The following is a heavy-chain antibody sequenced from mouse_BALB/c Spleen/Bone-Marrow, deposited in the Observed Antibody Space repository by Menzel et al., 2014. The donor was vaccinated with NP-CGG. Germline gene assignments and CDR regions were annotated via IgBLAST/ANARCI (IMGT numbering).Heavy chain of an antibody. CDR2: INPSTGYT. V-gene: IGHV1-7*01. Sequence: VKLMESGAELAKPGASVKMSCRTSGYTFTTYWMHWVKQRPGQGLEWIGYINPSTGYTDYNQKFKDKATLTADKSSGTAYMQLSSLTSEDSAVYYCSRSGIDYWGQGTTLTVSS. CDR1: GYTFTTYW. J-gene: IGHJ2*01. CDR3: SRSGIDY. D-gene: IGHD3-2*02.